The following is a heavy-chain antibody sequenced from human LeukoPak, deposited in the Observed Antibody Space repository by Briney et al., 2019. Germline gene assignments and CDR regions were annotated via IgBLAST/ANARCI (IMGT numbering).Heavy chain of an antibody. V-gene: IGHV3-21*01. CDR2: IGSRSSSI. CDR1: GFTFSSYS. CDR3: ARESSEAFDI. J-gene: IGHJ3*02. Sequence: GGSLRLSCAAFGFTFSSYSMNWVRQAPGKGLEWVSSIGSRSSSIYYADSVKGRFTISRDNAKNSLYLQMNSLRVEDTAVYYCARESSEAFDIWGQGTMVTVSS. D-gene: IGHD6-13*01.